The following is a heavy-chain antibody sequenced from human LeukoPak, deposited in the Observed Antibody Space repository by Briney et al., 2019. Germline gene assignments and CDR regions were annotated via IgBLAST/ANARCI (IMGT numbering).Heavy chain of an antibody. CDR1: GFTFSSYG. J-gene: IGHJ4*02. CDR3: AKCVKYYYGSGSYYDY. D-gene: IGHD3-10*01. V-gene: IGHV3-30*18. CDR2: ISHDGSNK. Sequence: PGGSLRLSCAASGFTFSSYGMHWVRQAPGKGLEWVAVISHDGSNKYYVDSVKGRFTISRDNSKNTLYLQMNSLRAEDTAVYYCAKCVKYYYGSGSYYDYWGQGTLVTVSS.